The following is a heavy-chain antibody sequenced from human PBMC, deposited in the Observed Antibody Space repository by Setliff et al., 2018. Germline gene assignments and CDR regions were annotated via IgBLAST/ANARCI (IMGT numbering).Heavy chain of an antibody. V-gene: IGHV4-30-2*01. CDR3: AQGDYFGSGAFYD. D-gene: IGHD3-10*01. CDR1: GGSIASGGYS. Sequence: SETLSLTCVVSGGSIASGGYSWSWIRQPPGKGLEWIGYIYHRGNAYYNPSLESRVTMSVDRSNNQFSLKLDSVTAADTAVYYCAQGDYFGSGAFYDWGQGMQVTVSS. CDR2: IYHRGNA. J-gene: IGHJ4*02.